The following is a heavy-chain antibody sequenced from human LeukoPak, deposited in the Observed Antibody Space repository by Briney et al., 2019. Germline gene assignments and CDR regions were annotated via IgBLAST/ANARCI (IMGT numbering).Heavy chain of an antibody. CDR3: ARGNDYVWGSYAI. Sequence: SETLSLTCTVSGYSISSGYYWGWIRQPPGKGLEWIGSIYHSGSTYYNPSLKSRVTISVDTSKNQFSLKLSSVTAADTAVYYCARGNDYVWGSYAIWGQGTLVTVTS. V-gene: IGHV4-38-2*02. CDR2: IYHSGST. D-gene: IGHD3-16*01. J-gene: IGHJ4*02. CDR1: GYSISSGYY.